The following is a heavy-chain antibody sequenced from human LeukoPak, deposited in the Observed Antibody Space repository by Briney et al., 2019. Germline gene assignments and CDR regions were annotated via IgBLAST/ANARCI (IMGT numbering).Heavy chain of an antibody. J-gene: IGHJ4*02. D-gene: IGHD3-3*01. CDR1: GFTFSNAW. CDR3: TSTIFGVVYLDYFDY. V-gene: IGHV3-15*01. Sequence: PGGSLRLSCAASGFTFSNAWVSWVRQAPGKGLEWVGRIKSKTDGGTTDYAAPVKGRFTISRDDSKNTLYLQMNSLKTEDTAVYYCTSTIFGVVYLDYFDYWGQGTLVTVSS. CDR2: IKSKTDGGTT.